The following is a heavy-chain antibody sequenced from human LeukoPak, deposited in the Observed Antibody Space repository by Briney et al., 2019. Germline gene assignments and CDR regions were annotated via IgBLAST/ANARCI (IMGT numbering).Heavy chain of an antibody. V-gene: IGHV1-18*01. CDR3: ALLLWFGAEGGYMDV. J-gene: IGHJ6*03. Sequence: ASVKVSCKASGYTFSSYGISWVRQAPGQGLEWMGWISAYNGNTNYAQKLQGRVTMTTDTSTSTAYMELSSLRSEDTAVYYCALLLWFGAEGGYMDVWGKGTTVTISS. CDR1: GYTFSSYG. CDR2: ISAYNGNT. D-gene: IGHD3-10*01.